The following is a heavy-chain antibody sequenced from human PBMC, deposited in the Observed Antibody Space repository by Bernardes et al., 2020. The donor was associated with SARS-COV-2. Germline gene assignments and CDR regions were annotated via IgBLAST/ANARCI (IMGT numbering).Heavy chain of an antibody. V-gene: IGHV3-23*01. CDR2: ISAIRNT. Sequence: GGSLRLSCATSGITFSTSDMAWVRQAPGKGLEWVSTISAIRNTHYADPVKGRFTISRDDANSALYLQMNSLRAEDTATYYCATELQYDNIFWGQGALVTVSS. CDR3: ATELQYDNIF. D-gene: IGHD3-22*01. J-gene: IGHJ4*02. CDR1: GITFSTSD.